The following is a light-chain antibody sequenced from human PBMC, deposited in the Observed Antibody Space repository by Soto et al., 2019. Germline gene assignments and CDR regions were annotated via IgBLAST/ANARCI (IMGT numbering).Light chain of an antibody. CDR1: SGSIANNY. V-gene: IGLV6-57*04. CDR3: QSYDSSFVV. CDR2: ENN. Sequence: NFMLTQPHSVSESPGKTVTISCTRSSGSIANNYMQWYQQRPGSAPTTVIFENNQRPSGVPDRFSGPTDGSSNSASLTISGLQTEDEADYYCQSYDSSFVVFGGGTSSPS. J-gene: IGLJ2*01.